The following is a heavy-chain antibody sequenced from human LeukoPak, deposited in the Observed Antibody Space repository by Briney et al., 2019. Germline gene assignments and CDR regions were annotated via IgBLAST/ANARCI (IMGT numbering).Heavy chain of an antibody. CDR3: AKLRYAHGSFYGMDV. V-gene: IGHV3-30*18. D-gene: IGHD3-16*01. J-gene: IGHJ6*02. CDR1: GFTFSSYG. Sequence: HPGGSLRLSCAASGFTFSSYGMHWVRQAPGKGLEWVAVISYDGSNKYYADSVKGRFTISRDNSKNTLYLQMNNLRAEDMALYYCAKLRYAHGSFYGMDVWGRGTTVTVSS. CDR2: ISYDGSNK.